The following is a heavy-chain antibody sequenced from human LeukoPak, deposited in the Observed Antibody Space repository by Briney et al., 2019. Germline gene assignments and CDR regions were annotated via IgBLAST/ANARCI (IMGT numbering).Heavy chain of an antibody. D-gene: IGHD4-11*01. CDR2: IRYDGSNK. V-gene: IGHV3-30*02. CDR1: GFTFSSYG. J-gene: IGHJ4*02. Sequence: GGSLRLSCAASGFTFSSYGMHWVRQAPGKGLEWVAFIRYDGSNKYYVDSVKGRFTVSRDNAKNSVYLQMNSLRAEDTAVYYCARDKWLTTTHYFDYWGQGTLVTVSS. CDR3: ARDKWLTTTHYFDY.